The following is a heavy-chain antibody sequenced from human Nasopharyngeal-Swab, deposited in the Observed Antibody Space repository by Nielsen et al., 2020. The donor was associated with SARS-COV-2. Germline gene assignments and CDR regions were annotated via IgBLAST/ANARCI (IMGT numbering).Heavy chain of an antibody. CDR1: GFTFDDYG. CDR3: AKATNARYDFWSGSFDY. J-gene: IGHJ4*02. V-gene: IGHV3-9*03. D-gene: IGHD3-3*01. CDR2: ISWDDLTI. Sequence: SLKISCAASGFTFDDYGMHWVRPAPGKGLEWVSGISWDDLTIGYADSVKGRFTISRDNAKNSLYLQMNSLRVEDMAFYYCAKATNARYDFWSGSFDYWGQGTLVTVSS.